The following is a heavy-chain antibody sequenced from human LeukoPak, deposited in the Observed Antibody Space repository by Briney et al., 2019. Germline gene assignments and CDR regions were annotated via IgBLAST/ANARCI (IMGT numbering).Heavy chain of an antibody. CDR2: IWYDGTEK. CDR1: GFTFSIYG. Sequence: GGSLRLSCAASGFTFSIYGMQWVRQAPGKGLEWVAVIWYDGTEKYYADSVKGRFTISRHNSKNTLYLQMNSLRAEDTAVYYCASSNMVRGVPIDYWGQGTLVTVSS. CDR3: ASSNMVRGVPIDY. D-gene: IGHD3-10*01. J-gene: IGHJ4*02. V-gene: IGHV3-33*01.